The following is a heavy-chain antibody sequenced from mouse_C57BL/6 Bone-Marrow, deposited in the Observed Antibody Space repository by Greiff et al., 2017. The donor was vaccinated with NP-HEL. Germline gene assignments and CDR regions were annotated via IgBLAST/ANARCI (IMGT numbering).Heavy chain of an antibody. D-gene: IGHD1-1*01. CDR2: IDPNSGGT. CDR3: ASQNYYGSSYVGYYFDY. CDR1: GYTFTSYW. J-gene: IGHJ2*01. Sequence: QVQLQQPGAELVKPGASVKLSCKASGYTFTSYWMHWVKQRPGRGLEWIGRIDPNSGGTKYNEKFKSKATLTVDKPSSTAYMQLSSLTSEDSAVYYCASQNYYGSSYVGYYFDYWGQGTTLTVSS. V-gene: IGHV1-72*01.